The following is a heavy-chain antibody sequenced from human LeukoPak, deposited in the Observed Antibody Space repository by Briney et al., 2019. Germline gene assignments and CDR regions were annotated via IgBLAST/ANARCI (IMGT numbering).Heavy chain of an antibody. CDR1: GFTFSSYW. D-gene: IGHD5/OR15-5a*01. CDR3: AKDSRGSSVRVFDY. CDR2: ISGSGGST. J-gene: IGHJ4*02. V-gene: IGHV3-23*01. Sequence: GGSLRLSCAASGFTFSSYWMSWVRQAPGKGLEWVSAISGSGGSTYYADSVKGRFTISRDNSKNTLYLQMNSLRAEDTAVYHCAKDSRGSSVRVFDYWAQGTLVTVST.